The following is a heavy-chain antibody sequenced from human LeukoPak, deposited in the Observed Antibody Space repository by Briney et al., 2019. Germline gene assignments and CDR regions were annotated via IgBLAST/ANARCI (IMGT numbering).Heavy chain of an antibody. D-gene: IGHD3-10*01. V-gene: IGHV4-39*07. CDR1: GGSISSSSYY. Sequence: PSETLSLTCTVSGGSISSSSYYWGWIRQPPGTGLEWIGSIYYSGSTYYNPSLKSRVTISVDTSKNQFSLKLSSVTAADTAVYYCARARYYYGSGSSYYFDYWGQGTLVTVSS. J-gene: IGHJ4*02. CDR2: IYYSGST. CDR3: ARARYYYGSGSSYYFDY.